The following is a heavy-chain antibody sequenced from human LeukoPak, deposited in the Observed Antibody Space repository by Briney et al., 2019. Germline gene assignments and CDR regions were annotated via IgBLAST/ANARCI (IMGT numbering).Heavy chain of an antibody. J-gene: IGHJ4*02. D-gene: IGHD4-17*01. V-gene: IGHV4-59*08. CDR3: ARGGTMTTVPL. CDR2: IFYSGST. Sequence: ASETLSLTCTVSGGSISSYYWSWIRQPPGKGLEWIGYIFYSGSTNYKPSLKSRVTISVDTSKNQFSLKLSSVTAADTAVYYCARGGTMTTVPLWGQGTLVTVSS. CDR1: GGSISSYY.